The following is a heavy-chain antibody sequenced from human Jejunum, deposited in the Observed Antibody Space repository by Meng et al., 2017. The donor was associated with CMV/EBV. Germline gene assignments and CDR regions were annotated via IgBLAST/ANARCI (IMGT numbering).Heavy chain of an antibody. V-gene: IGHV3-72*01. CDR3: TRGPNWAYYFDY. CDR1: GFTFSDHY. Sequence: GFTFSDHYMDWVRQAPGKGLEWVGHIRTKANSYTTEYAASVQGRFTISRDDSKNLLYLQMNSLKIEDTVVYYCTRGPNWAYYFDYWGQGTLVTVSS. D-gene: IGHD2-8*01. CDR2: IRTKANSYTT. J-gene: IGHJ4*02.